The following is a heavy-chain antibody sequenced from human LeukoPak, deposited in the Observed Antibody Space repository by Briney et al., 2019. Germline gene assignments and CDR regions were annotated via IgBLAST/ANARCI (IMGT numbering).Heavy chain of an antibody. CDR2: ISSSGNYI. Sequence: GGSLRLSCAASGFTFSSYSMNWVRQAPGKGLEWVSYISSSGNYISYADSVRGRFTISRDNAKNSLALQMNSLRADDTAVYYCARDLDYWGQGTLVTVSS. CDR3: ARDLDY. J-gene: IGHJ4*02. CDR1: GFTFSSYS. V-gene: IGHV3-21*01.